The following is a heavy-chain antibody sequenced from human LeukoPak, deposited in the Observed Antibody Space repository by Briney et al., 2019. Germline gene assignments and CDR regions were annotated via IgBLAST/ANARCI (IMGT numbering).Heavy chain of an antibody. CDR3: ARIYCSSTSCSYYFDY. CDR2: ISAYNGNT. D-gene: IGHD2-2*01. CDR1: GYTFTSYG. V-gene: IGHV1-18*01. J-gene: IGHJ4*02. Sequence: GASVKVSCKASGYTFTSYGISWVRQAPGQGLEWMGWISAYNGNTNYAQRLQGRVTMTTDTSTSTAYMELRSLRSDDTAVYYCARIYCSSTSCSYYFDYWGQGTLVTVSS.